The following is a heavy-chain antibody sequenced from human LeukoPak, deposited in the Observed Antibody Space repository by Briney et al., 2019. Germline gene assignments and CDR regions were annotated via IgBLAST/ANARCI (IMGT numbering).Heavy chain of an antibody. J-gene: IGHJ5*02. V-gene: IGHV4-39*07. CDR3: ARTHNRIGRTRSSWFLFDP. Sequence: SETLSLTCTVSGGSISSSSYYWGWIRQPPGKGLEWIGSIYYSGSTYDNPALKSRVTISVDTSKNQFSLKLSSVTAADTAVYYCARTHNRIGRTRSSWFLFDPWGQGTLVTVSS. D-gene: IGHD6-13*01. CDR2: IYYSGST. CDR1: GGSISSSSYY.